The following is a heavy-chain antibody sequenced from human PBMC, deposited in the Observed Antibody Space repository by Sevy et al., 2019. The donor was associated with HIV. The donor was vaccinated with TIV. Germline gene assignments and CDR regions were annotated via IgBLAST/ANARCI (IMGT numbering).Heavy chain of an antibody. D-gene: IGHD3-10*01. CDR2: ISYDGSNK. V-gene: IGHV3-30*04. Sequence: GGSLRLSCAASGFTFSSYAMHWVRQAPGKGLEWVAVISYDGSNKYYADSVKGRFTISRDNSKNTLYLQMNSLRAEDTAGYYCARDTGGSGSYMCQHWGQGTLVTVSS. CDR3: ARDTGGSGSYMCQH. J-gene: IGHJ1*01. CDR1: GFTFSSYA.